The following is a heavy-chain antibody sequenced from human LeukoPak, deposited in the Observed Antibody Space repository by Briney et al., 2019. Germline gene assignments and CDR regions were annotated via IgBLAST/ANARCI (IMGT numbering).Heavy chain of an antibody. CDR1: GGSISIYY. CDR3: AWIFFSSTSCPYNWFDP. CDR2: IYYSGST. V-gene: IGHV4-59*01. J-gene: IGHJ5*02. Sequence: SSETLSLTCTVSGGSISIYYWSWIRQPPGKGLEWIGYIYYSGSTNYNPSLKSRVTISVDTSKNQFSLKLSSVTAADTAVYYCAWIFFSSTSCPYNWFDPWGQGTLVTVSS. D-gene: IGHD2-2*01.